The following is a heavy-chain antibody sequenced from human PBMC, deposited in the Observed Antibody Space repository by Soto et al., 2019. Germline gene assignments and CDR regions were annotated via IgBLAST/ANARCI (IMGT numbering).Heavy chain of an antibody. CDR2: ISGSGAGT. CDR1: GITFSSYG. D-gene: IGHD1-7*01. J-gene: IGHJ6*02. Sequence: PVGSLRLSSAASGITFSSYGMSWVRQAPGKGLEWVSAISGSGAGTYYADSVKGRFTISRDNSKNTLYLRMNSLRAEDTAVYYCAKEGDNWNYAPTLYYGMDVWGQGTTVTVSS. CDR3: AKEGDNWNYAPTLYYGMDV. V-gene: IGHV3-23*01.